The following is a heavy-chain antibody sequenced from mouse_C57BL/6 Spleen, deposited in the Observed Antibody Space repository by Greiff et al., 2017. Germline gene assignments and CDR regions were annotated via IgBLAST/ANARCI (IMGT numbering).Heavy chain of an antibody. D-gene: IGHD2-3*01. CDR1: GYTFTSYW. J-gene: IGHJ3*01. CDR3: ARNGYYVSFAY. Sequence: VQLQQPGAELVKPGASVKLSCKASGYTFTSYWMHWVKQRPGQGLEWIGMIHPNSGSTNYNEKFKSKATLTVDKSSSTAYMQLSSLTSEDSAVYYCARNGYYVSFAYWGQGTLVTVSA. CDR2: IHPNSGST. V-gene: IGHV1-64*01.